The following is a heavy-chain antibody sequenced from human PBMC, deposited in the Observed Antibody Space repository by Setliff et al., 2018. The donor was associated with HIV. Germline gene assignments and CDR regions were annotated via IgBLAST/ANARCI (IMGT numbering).Heavy chain of an antibody. Sequence: ASVKVSCKASGHTFASFNINWVRQAPGQGLDWMGTISPNGENTNYAKKFRDRVTMTRDTSSTIFYMELNSLRAEDTAVYYCARTPFGVVVLYYFDYWGQGTLVTVSS. J-gene: IGHJ4*02. CDR1: GHTFASFN. CDR2: ISPNGENT. D-gene: IGHD2-15*01. V-gene: IGHV1-46*01. CDR3: ARTPFGVVVLYYFDY.